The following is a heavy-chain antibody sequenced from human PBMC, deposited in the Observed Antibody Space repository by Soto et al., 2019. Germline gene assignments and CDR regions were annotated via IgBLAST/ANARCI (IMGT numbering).Heavy chain of an antibody. CDR2: ISSSSSYI. D-gene: IGHD3-10*01. V-gene: IGHV3-21*01. CDR3: ARDQCGEFQFDY. CDR1: GFTFSSYS. Sequence: EVQLVESGGGLVKPGGSLRLSCAASGFTFSSYSMNWVRQAPGKGLEWVSSISSSSSYIYYADSVKGRFTISRDNAKNSLYLQMNSLRAEDTAVYYCARDQCGEFQFDYWGQGTLVPVSS. J-gene: IGHJ4*02.